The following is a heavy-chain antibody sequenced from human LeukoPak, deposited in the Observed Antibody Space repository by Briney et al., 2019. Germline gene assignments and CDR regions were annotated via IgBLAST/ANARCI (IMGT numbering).Heavy chain of an antibody. D-gene: IGHD6-19*01. Sequence: GGSLRLSCAASGFTFSSYRMSWVRQAPGKGLEWVANIKQGGSEKFYVDSVKGRFTISRDNAKNSLYLQMSSLRAEDTAVYYRARGYSSGWYLDYFDYWGQGTLVTVSS. CDR1: GFTFSSYR. CDR2: IKQGGSEK. CDR3: ARGYSSGWYLDYFDY. J-gene: IGHJ4*02. V-gene: IGHV3-7*01.